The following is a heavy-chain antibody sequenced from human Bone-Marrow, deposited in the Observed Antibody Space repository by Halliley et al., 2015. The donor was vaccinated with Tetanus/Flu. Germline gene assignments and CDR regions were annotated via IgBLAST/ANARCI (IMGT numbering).Heavy chain of an antibody. CDR2: TYYRSKWYN. Sequence: LVKPTQTLSLTCAISGDSFSNNDAAWNWIRQSPSRGLEWLGRTYYRSKWYNDYAVSVKSRVTIDPDTSKNQFSLQLNSVTPEDTAVYYYARGLRSALDIWGQGTMVTVSS. J-gene: IGHJ3*02. CDR1: GDSFSNNDAA. V-gene: IGHV6-1*01. CDR3: ARGLRSALDI.